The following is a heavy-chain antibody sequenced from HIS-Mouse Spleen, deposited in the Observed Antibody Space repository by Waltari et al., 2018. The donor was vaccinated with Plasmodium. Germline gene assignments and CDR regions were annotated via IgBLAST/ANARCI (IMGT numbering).Heavy chain of an antibody. CDR2: IWYAGSNK. CDR1: AFTLSTFD. CDR3: AKDRLTGYWYFDL. D-gene: IGHD7-27*01. Sequence: QVQLVEPGGGVVTPGRSLRLPWAASAFTLSTFDLHWVRQAPGKGLDWVAVIWYAGSNKYYADSVKGRFTISRDNSKNTLYLQMNSLRAEDTAVYYCAKDRLTGYWYFDLWGRGTLVTVSS. J-gene: IGHJ2*01. V-gene: IGHV3-33*06.